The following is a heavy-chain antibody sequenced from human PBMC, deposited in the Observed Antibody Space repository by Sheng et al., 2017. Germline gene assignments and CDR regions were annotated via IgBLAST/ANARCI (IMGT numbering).Heavy chain of an antibody. Sequence: QVQLQESGPGLVKPSETLSLTCTVSGGSISSYYWSWIRQPPGKGLEWIGYIYYSGSTNYNPSLKSRVTISVDTSKNQFSLKLSSVTAADTAVYYCARVNWGGYNSGYFDYWGQGTLVTVSS. CDR1: GGSISSYY. D-gene: IGHD5-12*01. V-gene: IGHV4-59*01. CDR2: IYYSGST. CDR3: ARVNWGGYNSGYFDY. J-gene: IGHJ4*02.